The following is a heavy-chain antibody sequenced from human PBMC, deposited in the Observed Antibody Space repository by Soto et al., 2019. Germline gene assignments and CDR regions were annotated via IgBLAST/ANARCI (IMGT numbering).Heavy chain of an antibody. CDR2: IYTSGST. V-gene: IGHV4-4*07. D-gene: IGHD3-16*01. CDR3: ARADTVRTFGAGMLFDL. CDR1: GGSISSYY. Sequence: PSETLSLTCTVSGGSISSYYWGWVRQPAGKGLEWIGRIYTSGSTNYNPSLKSRVTMSVDTSKNQFSLKLSSVTAEDTAVYYCARADTVRTFGAGMLFDLWGQGTLVTVSS. J-gene: IGHJ5*02.